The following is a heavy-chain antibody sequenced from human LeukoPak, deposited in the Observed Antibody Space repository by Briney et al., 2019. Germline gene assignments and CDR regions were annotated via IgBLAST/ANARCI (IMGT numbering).Heavy chain of an antibody. CDR1: GGTFSSYA. V-gene: IGHV1-69*05. Sequence: SVKVSCKASGGTFSSYAISWVRQAPGQGLEWMGRIIPIFGTANYAQKFQGRVTVTTDESTSTAYMELSSLRSEDTAVYYCARDLAVAGTNWFDPWGQGTLVTVSS. CDR2: IIPIFGTA. D-gene: IGHD6-19*01. CDR3: ARDLAVAGTNWFDP. J-gene: IGHJ5*02.